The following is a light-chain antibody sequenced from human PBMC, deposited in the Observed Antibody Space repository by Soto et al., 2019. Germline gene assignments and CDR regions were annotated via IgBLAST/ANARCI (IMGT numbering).Light chain of an antibody. CDR2: DVS. CDR3: QQRGDWPA. CDR1: LSLSSY. J-gene: IGKJ1*01. Sequence: EVVLTQFPATLSLSPGDRATLFCRASLSLSSYLTWYQLKPGQAPRLLFYDVSNRATGIPDRFTSSGSGTDFTLTISSLGPEDFAVYYCQQRGDWPAFGQGTRVEIK. V-gene: IGKV3-11*01.